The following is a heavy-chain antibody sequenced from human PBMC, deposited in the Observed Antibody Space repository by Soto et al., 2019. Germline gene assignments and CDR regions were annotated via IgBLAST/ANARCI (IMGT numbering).Heavy chain of an antibody. J-gene: IGHJ6*02. CDR2: IIPIFGTA. D-gene: IGHD2-15*01. CDR1: GGTFSSYA. Sequence: GASVKVSCKASGGTFSSYAISWVRQAPGQGLEWMGGIIPIFGTANYAQKLQGRVTMTTDTSTSTAYMELRSLRSDDTAVYYCARGCFGSGGSCYSALDVWGQGTTVTVSS. CDR3: ARGCFGSGGSCYSALDV. V-gene: IGHV1-69*05.